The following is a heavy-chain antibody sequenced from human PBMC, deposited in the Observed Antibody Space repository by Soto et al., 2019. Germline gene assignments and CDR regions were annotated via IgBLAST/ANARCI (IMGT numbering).Heavy chain of an antibody. CDR1: GFTFSDHY. V-gene: IGHV3-72*01. J-gene: IGHJ4*02. Sequence: EVQLVESGGGLVQPGGSLRLSCAASGFTFSDHYMDWVRQAPGKGLEWVGRTRNKANSYTTEYAASVKGRFTISRNDSKNSLYLQMNSLKTEDTAVYYCARGLPGKVYWGQGTLVTVSS. CDR3: ARGLPGKVY. CDR2: TRNKANSYTT.